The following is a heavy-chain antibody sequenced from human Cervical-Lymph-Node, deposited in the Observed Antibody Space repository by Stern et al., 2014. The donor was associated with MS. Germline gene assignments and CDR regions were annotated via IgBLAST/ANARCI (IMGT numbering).Heavy chain of an antibody. Sequence: MQLVESEADVKKPGSSVRVPCKAYGGISWLRQAPGQGLEYLGGIIRPLSSAQHTQRLQGNLTITADKLTNTTYTYTVRRRSADTAVYYCARGAGDNWFDPWGQGTLVSVSS. CDR1: GG. CDR3: ARGAGDNWFDP. V-gene: IGHV1-69*06. J-gene: IGHJ5*02. D-gene: IGHD3-10*01. CDR2: IIRPLSSA.